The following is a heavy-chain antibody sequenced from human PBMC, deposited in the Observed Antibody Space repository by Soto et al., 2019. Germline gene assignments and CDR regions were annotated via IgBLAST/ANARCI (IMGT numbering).Heavy chain of an antibody. V-gene: IGHV2-5*02. Sequence: ITLKESGPTVVKPTQTLTLTCTFSGFSLSTSGVGVGWIRQPPGKALEWLALIYWDDDKRYSPSLKSRLSITKDTSKNQVVLTVTNMDPVDTATYYCAYYYGSGSYRNWFDPWGQGTLVTVSS. J-gene: IGHJ5*02. CDR1: GFSLSTSGVG. D-gene: IGHD3-10*01. CDR2: IYWDDDK. CDR3: AYYYGSGSYRNWFDP.